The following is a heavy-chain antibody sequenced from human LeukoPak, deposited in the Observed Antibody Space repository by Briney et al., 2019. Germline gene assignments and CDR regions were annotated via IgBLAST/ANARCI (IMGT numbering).Heavy chain of an antibody. CDR2: INHSGIT. D-gene: IGHD3-16*01. Sequence: GSLRLSCAASGFTVSRNYMSWVRQAPGKGLEWIGEINHSGITNYNPSLKSRVTISVDTSKNQFSLKLSSVTAADTAVYYCAGSQTAYAHIGNNWFDPWGQGTLVTVSS. CDR1: GFTVSRNY. V-gene: IGHV4-34*08. J-gene: IGHJ5*02. CDR3: AGSQTAYAHIGNNWFDP.